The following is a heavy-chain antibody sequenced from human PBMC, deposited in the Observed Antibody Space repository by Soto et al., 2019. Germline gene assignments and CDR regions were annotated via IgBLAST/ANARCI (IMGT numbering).Heavy chain of an antibody. J-gene: IGHJ4*02. CDR2: ISSSSSYI. CDR3: ARDYGAADTFDF. V-gene: IGHV3-21*01. Sequence: GGSLRLSCAASGFTCSSYSMNWVRQAPGKGLEWVSSISSSSSYIYYADSVKGRFTISRDNAKNSLYLQMNSLRAEDTAVYYCARDYGAADTFDFCGQGTLVTVSS. CDR1: GFTCSSYS. D-gene: IGHD6-25*01.